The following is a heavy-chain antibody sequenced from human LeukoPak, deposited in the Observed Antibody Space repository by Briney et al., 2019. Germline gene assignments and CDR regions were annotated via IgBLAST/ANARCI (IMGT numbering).Heavy chain of an antibody. CDR3: ASLCDFWSGHDAFDI. D-gene: IGHD3-3*01. V-gene: IGHV3-74*01. CDR2: INTDGSST. J-gene: IGHJ3*02. Sequence: GGSLRLSCAASGFTFSSYWMHWVRQAPGKGLVWVSRINTDGSSTSYADSVKGRFTISRDNAKNTLYLQMNSLRAEDTAVYYCASLCDFWSGHDAFDIWGQGTMVTVSS. CDR1: GFTFSSYW.